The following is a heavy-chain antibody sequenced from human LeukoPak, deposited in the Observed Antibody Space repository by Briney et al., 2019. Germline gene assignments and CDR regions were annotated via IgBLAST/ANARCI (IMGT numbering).Heavy chain of an antibody. CDR2: ISYDGSNK. D-gene: IGHD6-6*01. J-gene: IGHJ4*02. CDR1: GFTFSHYG. CDR3: ANGLSSSYYFDY. V-gene: IGHV3-30*18. Sequence: PGGSLRLSCAASGFTFSHYGVHWVRQAPGKGLEWVAVISYDGSNKYYADSVKGRFTISRDNSKSTVFLEMNSLRAEDTAVYYCANGLSSSYYFDYWGQGTLVTVSS.